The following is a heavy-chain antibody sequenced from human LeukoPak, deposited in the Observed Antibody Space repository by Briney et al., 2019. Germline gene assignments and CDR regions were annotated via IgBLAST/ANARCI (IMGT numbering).Heavy chain of an antibody. CDR2: VNSDGSGT. Sequence: GGSLRLSCVASGFTFSSYWMHWVRQAPGTGLVWVSRVNSDGSGTIYLDSVKGRFTISRDNAKNTLYLQMNSLRDEDTAVYYCARGDTAIDYWGQGTLVTVSS. V-gene: IGHV3-74*01. CDR3: ARGDTAIDY. CDR1: GFTFSSYW. D-gene: IGHD5-18*01. J-gene: IGHJ4*02.